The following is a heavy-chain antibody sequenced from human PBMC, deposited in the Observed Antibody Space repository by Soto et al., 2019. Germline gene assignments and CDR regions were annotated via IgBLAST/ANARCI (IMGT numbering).Heavy chain of an antibody. Sequence: QVQLVQSGAEVKKPGSSVKVSCKASGGTFSSYAISWVRQAPGQGLEWMGGIIPIFGTANYAQKFQGRVTITADESTSTAYMELSSLRSEDTAVYYCASMVVVADTPTYYYYYGMDVWGQGTTVTVSS. CDR2: IIPIFGTA. V-gene: IGHV1-69*01. CDR3: ASMVVVADTPTYYYYYGMDV. J-gene: IGHJ6*02. CDR1: GGTFSSYA. D-gene: IGHD2-15*01.